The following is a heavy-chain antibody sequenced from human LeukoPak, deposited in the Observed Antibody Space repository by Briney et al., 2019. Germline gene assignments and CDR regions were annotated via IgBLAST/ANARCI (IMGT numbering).Heavy chain of an antibody. CDR1: GFTFSRSA. CDR3: AKDDAWLQYND. J-gene: IGHJ4*02. CDR2: ISYDGGNK. V-gene: IGHV3-30*04. Sequence: GGSLRLSCAASGFTFSRSAMHWVRQAPGKGLEWVAIISYDGGNKYYTDSVKGRFTISRDNSKNTLYLQINSLRGEDTAVYYCAKDDAWLQYNDWGQGTLVTVSS. D-gene: IGHD5-24*01.